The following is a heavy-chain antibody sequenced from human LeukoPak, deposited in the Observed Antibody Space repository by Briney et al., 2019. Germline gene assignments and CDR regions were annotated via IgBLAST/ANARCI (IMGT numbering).Heavy chain of an antibody. Sequence: ASVKVSCKASGYTFTDYYMHWVRQAPGQGLEWMGIINSSGGSTSYAQKFQGRVTMTRDTSTSTVYMELSSLRSEDTAVYYCARGDYYDSSGYALGYFQHWGQGTLVTASS. V-gene: IGHV1-46*01. J-gene: IGHJ1*01. CDR3: ARGDYYDSSGYALGYFQH. D-gene: IGHD3-22*01. CDR1: GYTFTDYY. CDR2: INSSGGST.